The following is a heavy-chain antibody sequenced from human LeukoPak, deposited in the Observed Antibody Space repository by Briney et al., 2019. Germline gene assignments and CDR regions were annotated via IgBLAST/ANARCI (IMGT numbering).Heavy chain of an antibody. CDR1: GGSISSSNW. Sequence: SETLSLTCAVSGGSISSSNWWSWVRQPPGKGLEWIGEIYHSGSTNYNPSLKSRVTISVDKSKNQFSLKLSSVTAADTAVYYCARVSGSSPSWFDPWGQGTLVTVSS. CDR2: IYHSGST. CDR3: ARVSGSSPSWFDP. J-gene: IGHJ5*02. D-gene: IGHD6-13*01. V-gene: IGHV4-4*02.